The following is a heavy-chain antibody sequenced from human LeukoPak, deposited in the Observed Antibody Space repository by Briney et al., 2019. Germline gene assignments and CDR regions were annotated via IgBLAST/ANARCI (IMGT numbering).Heavy chain of an antibody. CDR3: ASFGYSSTSGDY. J-gene: IGHJ4*02. D-gene: IGHD6-13*01. V-gene: IGHV3-21*01. CDR2: ISSSSSYI. Sequence: PGGSLRLSCAASGFTFSSYAMSWVRQAPGKGLEWVSSISSSSSYIYYADTVKGRFTISRDNAKNSLYLQMNSLRAEDTAVYYCASFGYSSTSGDYWGQGTLVTVSS. CDR1: GFTFSSYA.